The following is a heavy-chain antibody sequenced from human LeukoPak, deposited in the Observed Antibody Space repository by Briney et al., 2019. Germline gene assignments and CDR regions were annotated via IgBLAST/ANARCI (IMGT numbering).Heavy chain of an antibody. V-gene: IGHV4-59*08. CDR1: GGSISSYY. CDR2: ISYSGNT. CDR3: ARQGGYIAPLAL. D-gene: IGHD6-13*01. Sequence: SETLSLTCTVSGGSISSYYWSWIRQPPGKGLEWIGYISYSGNTNYNPSLKSRVTISVDTSKNQFSLKRSSVTAADTAVYYCARQGGYIAPLALWGQGTLVTVSA. J-gene: IGHJ4*02.